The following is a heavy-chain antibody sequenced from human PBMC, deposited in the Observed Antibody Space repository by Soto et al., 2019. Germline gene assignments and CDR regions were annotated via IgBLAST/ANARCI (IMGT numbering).Heavy chain of an antibody. CDR2: ISYDGSNK. V-gene: IGHV3-30*18. D-gene: IGHD7-27*01. CDR3: AKDLGHGGRGAFDI. Sequence: QVQLVESGGGVVQPGRSLRLSCAASGFTFSSYGMHWVRQAPGKGLEWVALISYDGSNKYYADSVKGRFTISRDNSKNTLYLQMNSLRTGDTAVYYCAKDLGHGGRGAFDIWGQGTMVTVSS. J-gene: IGHJ3*02. CDR1: GFTFSSYG.